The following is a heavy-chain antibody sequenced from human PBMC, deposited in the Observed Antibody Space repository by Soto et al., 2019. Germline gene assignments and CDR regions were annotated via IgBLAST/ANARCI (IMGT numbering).Heavy chain of an antibody. CDR3: AREGSYSAYNFAHGIQLWSFDF. Sequence: SDALSITGTVSGGSINTFYGSWVRQQAGKGLEWIGRIFSSGSTSFNPSLESRVAMSVDTSKNHFSLNLSSVTAADMAVYYCAREGSYSAYNFAHGIQLWSFDFWGQGALVTVS. CDR1: GGSINTFY. CDR2: IFSSGST. D-gene: IGHD5-12*01. V-gene: IGHV4-4*07. J-gene: IGHJ4*02.